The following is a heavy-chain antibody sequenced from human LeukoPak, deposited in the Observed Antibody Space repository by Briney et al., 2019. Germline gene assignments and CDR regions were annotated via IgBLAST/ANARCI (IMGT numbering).Heavy chain of an antibody. V-gene: IGHV3-23*01. J-gene: IGHJ3*02. CDR1: GFTFSSYA. CDR3: ARGGASAASNAFDI. D-gene: IGHD6-13*01. Sequence: GGSLRLSCAASGFTFSSYAMSWVRQAPGKGLEWVSAISGSGGSTYYADSVKGRFTISRDDAKNSLYLQMNSLRAEDTAVYYCARGGASAASNAFDIWGRGTMVTVSS. CDR2: ISGSGGST.